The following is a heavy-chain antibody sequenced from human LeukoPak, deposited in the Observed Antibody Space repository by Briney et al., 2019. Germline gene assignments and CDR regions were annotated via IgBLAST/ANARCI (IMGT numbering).Heavy chain of an antibody. CDR2: ISGNGDSK. J-gene: IGHJ4*02. Sequence: PGGSLRLSCVASGFTFSNYAMSWVRQAPGKGLEWVSSISGNGDSKNYADSVKGRFTISRDNSKNTLYLQLNSLRADDTADYYCAKDRTKYSGYVHFDYWGEGTLVTVPS. CDR3: AKDRTKYSGYVHFDY. CDR1: GFTFSNYA. V-gene: IGHV3-23*01. D-gene: IGHD5-12*01.